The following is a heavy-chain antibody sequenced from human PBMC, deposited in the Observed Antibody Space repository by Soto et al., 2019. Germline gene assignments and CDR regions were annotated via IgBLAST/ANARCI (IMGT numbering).Heavy chain of an antibody. D-gene: IGHD3-9*01. CDR3: ARSIFDWSPNYYYYMDV. Sequence: GGSLRLSCVASGFTFSSYSMNWVRQAPGKGLEWVSSISSSSSYIYYADSVKGRFTISRDNAKNSLYLQMNSLRAEDTAVYYCARSIFDWSPNYYYYMDVWGKGTTVTVSS. CDR2: ISSSSSYI. J-gene: IGHJ6*03. CDR1: GFTFSSYS. V-gene: IGHV3-21*01.